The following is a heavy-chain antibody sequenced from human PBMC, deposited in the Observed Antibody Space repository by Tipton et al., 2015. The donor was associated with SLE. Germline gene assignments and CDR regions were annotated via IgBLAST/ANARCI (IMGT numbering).Heavy chain of an antibody. J-gene: IGHJ3*02. Sequence: SLRLSCAASGFTFSSCGMHWVRQAPGKGLEWVAVIWYDGSNKYYVDSVKGRFTISRDNSKNTLYLQMNSLRAEDTAVYYCAKDRTMVVDAFDIWGQGTMVTVSS. CDR2: IWYDGSNK. V-gene: IGHV3-30*18. D-gene: IGHD4/OR15-4a*01. CDR3: AKDRTMVVDAFDI. CDR1: GFTFSSCG.